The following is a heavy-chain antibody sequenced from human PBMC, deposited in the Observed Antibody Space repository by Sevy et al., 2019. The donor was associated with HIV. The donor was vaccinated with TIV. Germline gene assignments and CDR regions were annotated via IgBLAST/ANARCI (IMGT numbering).Heavy chain of an antibody. CDR2: ITGGGDSTFYT. J-gene: IGHJ4*02. CDR3: AKEIYGGNSGGKVAFDS. V-gene: IGHV3-23*01. CDR1: AFTFSSYA. D-gene: IGHD4-17*01. Sequence: GGSLRLSCAASAFTFSSYAMNWVRQAPGKGLEWFSSITGGGDSTFYTFYADAVKGRFTISRDNSKNILYLQMNSLRADDTAVYYCAKEIYGGNSGGKVAFDSWGQGTLVTVSS.